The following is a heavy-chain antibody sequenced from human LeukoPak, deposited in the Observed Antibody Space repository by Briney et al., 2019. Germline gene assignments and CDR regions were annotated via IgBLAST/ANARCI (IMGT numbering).Heavy chain of an antibody. J-gene: IGHJ6*02. CDR3: ARGWLPADYDILTGSDIDPYYYYGMDV. CDR1: GGTFSSYA. V-gene: IGHV1-69*13. Sequence: GASVKVSCKASGGTFSSYAISWVRQAPGQGLEWMGGIIPIFGTANYAQKFQGRVTITADESTSTAYMELSSLRSEDTAVYYCARGWLPADYDILTGSDIDPYYYYGMDVWGQGTTVTVSS. CDR2: IIPIFGTA. D-gene: IGHD3-9*01.